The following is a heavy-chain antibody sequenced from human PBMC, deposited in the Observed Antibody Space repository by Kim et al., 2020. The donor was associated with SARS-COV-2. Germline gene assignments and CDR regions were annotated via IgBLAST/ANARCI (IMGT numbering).Heavy chain of an antibody. J-gene: IGHJ6*02. V-gene: IGHV1-69*13. D-gene: IGHD3-9*01. CDR2: IIPIFGTA. CDR1: GGTFSSYA. Sequence: SVKVSCKASGGTFSSYAISWVRQAPGQGLEWMGGIIPIFGTANYAQKFQGRVTITADESTSTAYMELSSLRSEDTAVYYCARGGGYDILTGYSSLWSSPHPNKYYYYGMDVWGQGTTVTVSS. CDR3: ARGGGYDILTGYSSLWSSPHPNKYYYYGMDV.